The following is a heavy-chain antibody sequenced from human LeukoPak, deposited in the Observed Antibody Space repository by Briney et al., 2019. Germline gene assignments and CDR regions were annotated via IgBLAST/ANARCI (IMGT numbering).Heavy chain of an antibody. CDR3: ARDLATMVRGVLDY. J-gene: IGHJ4*02. D-gene: IGHD3-10*01. CDR2: ISYDGSSK. V-gene: IGHV3-30*04. Sequence: GGSLRLSCAASGFTFSTYAMHWVRQAPGKGLEWVAVISYDGSSKYYADSVKGRFTISRDNSKNTLYLQMNSLRAEDTAVYYCARDLATMVRGVLDYWGQGTLVTVSS. CDR1: GFTFSTYA.